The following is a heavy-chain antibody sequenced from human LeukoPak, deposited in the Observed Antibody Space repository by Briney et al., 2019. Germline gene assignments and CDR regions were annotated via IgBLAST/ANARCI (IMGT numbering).Heavy chain of an antibody. D-gene: IGHD6-13*01. J-gene: IGHJ4*02. CDR3: ARNPEGSSWYNGY. CDR1: GFTFSYYG. CDR2: ISSGSSKK. V-gene: IGHV3-48*04. Sequence: GGSLRLSCAASGFTFSYYGMHWVRQAPGKGLEWVSYISSGSSKKYYADSVKGRFTISRDNAKNSLYLQMNSLRAEDTAVYYCARNPEGSSWYNGYWGQGTLVTVSS.